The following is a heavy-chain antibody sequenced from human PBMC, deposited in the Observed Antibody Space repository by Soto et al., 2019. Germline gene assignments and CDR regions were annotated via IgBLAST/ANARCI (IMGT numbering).Heavy chain of an antibody. CDR1: GGSISSSSYY. D-gene: IGHD2-8*01. V-gene: IGHV4-39*01. Sequence: SETLSLTCTVSGGSISSSSYYWGWIRQPPGKGLEWFGSIYYSGSTYYNPSLKSRVTISVDTSKNQFSLMLSSVTAADTAVYYCASTSGYCTNGVCYILYYLDYWGRGTLVTVSS. CDR3: ASTSGYCTNGVCYILYYLDY. J-gene: IGHJ4*02. CDR2: IYYSGST.